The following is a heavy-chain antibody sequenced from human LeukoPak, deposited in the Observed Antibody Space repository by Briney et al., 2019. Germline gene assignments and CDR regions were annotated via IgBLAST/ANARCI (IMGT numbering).Heavy chain of an antibody. CDR2: INHSGST. CDR1: GGSFSGYY. D-gene: IGHD5-18*01. V-gene: IGHV4-34*01. CDR3: ARDGWGYSYAQDY. J-gene: IGHJ4*02. Sequence: SETLSLTCAVYGGSFSGYYWSWIRQPPGKGLEWIGEINHSGSTNYNPSLKSRVTISVDTSKNQFSLKLSSVTAADTAVYYCARDGWGYSYAQDYWGQGTLVTVSS.